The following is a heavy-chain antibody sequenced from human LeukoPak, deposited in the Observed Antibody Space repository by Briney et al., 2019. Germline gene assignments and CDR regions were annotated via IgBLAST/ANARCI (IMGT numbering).Heavy chain of an antibody. CDR3: ARDYAWYGDYTRGNWFDP. J-gene: IGHJ5*02. CDR1: GGSISSYY. D-gene: IGHD4-17*01. CDR2: IYTSGST. V-gene: IGHV4-4*07. Sequence: ASETLSLTCTVSGGSISSYYWSCIRQPAGKGLEWIGRIYTSGSTNYNPSLKSRVTMSVDTSKNQFSLKLSSVTAADTAVYYCARDYAWYGDYTRGNWFDPWGQGTLVTVSS.